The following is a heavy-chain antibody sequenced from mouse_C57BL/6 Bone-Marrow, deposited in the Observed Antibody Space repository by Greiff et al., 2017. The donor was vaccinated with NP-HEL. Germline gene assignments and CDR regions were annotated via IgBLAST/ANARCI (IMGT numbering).Heavy chain of an antibody. D-gene: IGHD2-4*01. Sequence: DVMLVESGGDLVKPGGSLKLSCAASGFTFSSYGMSWVRQTPDKRLEGVATISSGGSYTYSPDSVTGRFSISRDNAKNTLYLQMSSLKSEDTAKYYCASPYDYDVAWFAYWGQGTLVTVSA. J-gene: IGHJ3*01. CDR3: ASPYDYDVAWFAY. V-gene: IGHV5-6*02. CDR2: ISSGGSYT. CDR1: GFTFSSYG.